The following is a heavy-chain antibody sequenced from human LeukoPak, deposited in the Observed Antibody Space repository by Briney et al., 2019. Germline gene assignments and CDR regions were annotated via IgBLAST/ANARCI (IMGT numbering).Heavy chain of an antibody. V-gene: IGHV3-48*03. CDR2: ISSSGSTI. Sequence: GGSLRLSCAASGFTFSSYEMNWVRQAPGKGLEWVSYISSSGSTIYYADSVKGRFTISRDNAKNSLYLQMNSLRAGDTAVYYCARDCGGGSCYGPYDAFDIWGQGTMVTVSS. CDR1: GFTFSSYE. CDR3: ARDCGGGSCYGPYDAFDI. J-gene: IGHJ3*02. D-gene: IGHD2-15*01.